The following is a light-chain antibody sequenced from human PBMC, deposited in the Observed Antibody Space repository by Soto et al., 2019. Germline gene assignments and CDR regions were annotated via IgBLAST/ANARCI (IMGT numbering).Light chain of an antibody. V-gene: IGLV3-21*04. CDR2: YDS. CDR1: NIGSKS. J-gene: IGLJ2*01. CDR3: QVWDSSSDQQVV. Sequence: SYELTQPPSVSVAPGKTARITCGGNNIGSKSVHWYQQKPGQAPVLVIYYDSDRPSGIPERFSGSNSGNTATLTISRVEAWDEADYYCQVWDSSSDQQVVFGGGTQLTVL.